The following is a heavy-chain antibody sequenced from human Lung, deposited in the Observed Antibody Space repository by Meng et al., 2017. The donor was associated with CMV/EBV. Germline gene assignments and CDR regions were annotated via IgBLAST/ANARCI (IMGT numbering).Heavy chain of an antibody. V-gene: IGHV4-4*02. CDR1: GVSISTDNW. CDR2: IYRSGST. Sequence: SETLSLTCAVSGVSISTDNWWSWVRQPPGKGLEWIGEIYRSGSTNYSPSLKSRVTISIDRSKNQFSLRLTSVTAADTAVYYCAKEWLDATTGQFDDWGQGPLVTVSS. J-gene: IGHJ4*02. D-gene: IGHD1-26*01. CDR3: AKEWLDATTGQFDD.